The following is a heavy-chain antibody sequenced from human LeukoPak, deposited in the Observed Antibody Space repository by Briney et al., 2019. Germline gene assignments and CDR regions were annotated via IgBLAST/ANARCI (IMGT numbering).Heavy chain of an antibody. CDR3: ARGTRGDYVYHRGNFRRMVYYYYMDV. J-gene: IGHJ6*03. D-gene: IGHD4-17*01. CDR1: GGSISSSSLY. CDR2: IYYSGRT. Sequence: SETLSLTCTVSGGSISSSSLYWGWIRQPPGKGLEWIGSIYYSGRTYYNPSLKSRVTISIDTSKNQFSLKLSSVTAADTAVYYCARGTRGDYVYHRGNFRRMVYYYYMDVWGKGTTVTVSS. V-gene: IGHV4-39*07.